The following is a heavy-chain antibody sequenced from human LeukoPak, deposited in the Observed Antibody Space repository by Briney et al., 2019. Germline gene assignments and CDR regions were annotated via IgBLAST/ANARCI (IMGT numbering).Heavy chain of an antibody. CDR1: GYTFTGYY. Sequence: GASVKVSCKASGYTFTGYYIHWVRQAPGQGLQWMGWINPNSGDTISAQKLHGRVTLTTDTSITTAYMELSSLTSDDTAVYFCARGEAAAGSRGSWNAFDIWGQGTMVTVSS. V-gene: IGHV1-2*02. J-gene: IGHJ3*02. CDR2: INPNSGDT. D-gene: IGHD6-13*01. CDR3: ARGEAAAGSRGSWNAFDI.